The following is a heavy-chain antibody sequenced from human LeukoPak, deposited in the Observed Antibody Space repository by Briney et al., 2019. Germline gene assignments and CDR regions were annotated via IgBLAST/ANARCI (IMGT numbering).Heavy chain of an antibody. D-gene: IGHD3-10*01. CDR2: IKQGGREE. V-gene: IGHV3-7*03. CDR1: ELILSDYW. J-gene: IGHJ5*01. Sequence: GGSQRLSCVASELILSDYWMSWVRQAPGKGLEWVANIKQGGREEKYVGSVKGRFAISRDDAKSTLYLQMGSLSGDDTAVYYCARDNGGWFDSWGRGTLVIVSS. CDR3: ARDNGGWFDS.